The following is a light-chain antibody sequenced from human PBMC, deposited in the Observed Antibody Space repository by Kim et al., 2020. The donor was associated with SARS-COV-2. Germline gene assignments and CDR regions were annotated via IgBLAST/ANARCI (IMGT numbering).Light chain of an antibody. Sequence: SPGERATLSCRASQSVGTNVDWYQQKAGQAPQLLIYGASTRAAGIPARFSGSGSGTEFTLTISSLQSEDLAVYSCQQYDDWPPWTFGQGTKVDIK. CDR3: QQYDDWPPWT. V-gene: IGKV3-15*01. CDR2: GAS. CDR1: QSVGTN. J-gene: IGKJ1*01.